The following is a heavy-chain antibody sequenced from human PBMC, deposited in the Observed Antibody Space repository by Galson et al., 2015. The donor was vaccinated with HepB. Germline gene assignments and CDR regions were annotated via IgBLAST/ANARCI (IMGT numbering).Heavy chain of an antibody. CDR2: ISGYNDKT. CDR3: ASDSTSSDFGRYYYYGMGV. CDR1: GYRFNSYG. J-gene: IGHJ6*02. V-gene: IGHV1-18*01. Sequence: SVKVSCKASGYRFNSYGISWVRQAPGQGLEWMGWISGYNDKTDFAQKFQGRVTMTTDTSTSTAFMELRSLKSDDTAVYYCASDSTSSDFGRYYYYGMGVWGQGTTVTVSS. D-gene: IGHD6-6*01.